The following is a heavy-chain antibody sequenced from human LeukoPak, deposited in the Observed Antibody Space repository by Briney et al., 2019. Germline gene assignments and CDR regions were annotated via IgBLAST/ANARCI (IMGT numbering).Heavy chain of an antibody. CDR1: GFTFSDYY. CDR2: ISSSSSYT. D-gene: IGHD3-16*01. J-gene: IGHJ4*02. CDR3: ARESARGGYFVY. V-gene: IGHV3-11*05. Sequence: GGSLRLSCAASGFTFSDYYMSWLRQAPGKGLEWVSYISSSSSYTNYADSVKGRFTISRDNSKNSLYLQVNSLRAEDTAVYYCARESARGGYFVYWGPGTLVTVSS.